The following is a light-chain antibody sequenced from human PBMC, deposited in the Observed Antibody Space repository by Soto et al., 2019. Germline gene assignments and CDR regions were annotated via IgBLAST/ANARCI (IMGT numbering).Light chain of an antibody. Sequence: EIVMVQTPATLSVSPGERATLSCRASQSVGSNFAWYQQKPGQAPRLLIYGVSTRAPGIPDRFSGSGSGTEFTLTASSLQPEDFAVYYCQQYNDWPITFGQGTRL. CDR2: GVS. CDR1: QSVGSN. J-gene: IGKJ5*01. V-gene: IGKV3-15*01. CDR3: QQYNDWPIT.